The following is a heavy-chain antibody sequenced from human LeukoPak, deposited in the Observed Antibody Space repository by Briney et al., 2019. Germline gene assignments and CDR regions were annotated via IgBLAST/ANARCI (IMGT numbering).Heavy chain of an antibody. CDR1: GGSISSYY. V-gene: IGHV4-59*01. J-gene: IGHJ3*02. CDR3: ARGLSIAVAGSPGFDI. D-gene: IGHD6-19*01. CDR2: IYYSGST. Sequence: PSETLSLTCTVSGGSISSYYWSWIRQPPGKGLEWIGYIYYSGSTNYNPSLKSRVTISVDTSKNQFSLKLSSVTAADTAVYYCARGLSIAVAGSPGFDIWGQGTMVTVSS.